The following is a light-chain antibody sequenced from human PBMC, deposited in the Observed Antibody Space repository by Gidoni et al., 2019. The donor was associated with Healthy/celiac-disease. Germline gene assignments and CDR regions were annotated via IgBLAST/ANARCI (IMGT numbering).Light chain of an antibody. CDR3: QQYDNPPPT. Sequence: PMTQSPSALCASVGDRVTITCRASQDISNYLNWYQQKPGKAPKLLIYAASNLETGVPSRFSGSGSGTDFTFTISSLQPEDIATYYCQQYDNPPPTFGGXTKVEIK. J-gene: IGKJ4*01. V-gene: IGKV1-33*01. CDR2: AAS. CDR1: QDISNY.